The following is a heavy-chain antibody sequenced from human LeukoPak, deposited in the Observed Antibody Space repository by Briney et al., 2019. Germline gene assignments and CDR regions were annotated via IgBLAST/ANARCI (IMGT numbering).Heavy chain of an antibody. CDR1: GYTFTSYG. J-gene: IGHJ5*02. V-gene: IGHV1-18*01. D-gene: IGHD1-1*01. Sequence: GASVKVSCKASGYTFTSYGISWVRQAPGQGLEGMGWISAYNGNTNYAQKLQGRVTMTTDTSTSTAYMELRSLRSDDTAVYYCPRQPRNARTRWFQPWGQGTLVTVSS. CDR3: PRQPRNARTRWFQP. CDR2: ISAYNGNT.